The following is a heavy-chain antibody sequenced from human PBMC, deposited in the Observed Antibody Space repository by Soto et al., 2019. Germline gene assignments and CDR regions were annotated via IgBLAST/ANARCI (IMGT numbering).Heavy chain of an antibody. V-gene: IGHV4-30-4*01. CDR3: ARGPSGDKVDY. D-gene: IGHD7-27*01. J-gene: IGHJ4*02. CDR1: GDSISNVNYC. Sequence: QVQLQESGPGLVKPSQTLSLTCTVSGDSISNVNYCWSWIRQPPDKGLEWIGDIYDGGSTYNNPSVTGRVTLSVDTSKNQCSLQLRSVSAADTAVYYCARGPSGDKVDYWGQGTLVTVSS. CDR2: IYDGGST.